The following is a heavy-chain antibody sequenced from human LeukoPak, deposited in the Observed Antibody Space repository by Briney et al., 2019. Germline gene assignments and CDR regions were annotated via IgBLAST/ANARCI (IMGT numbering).Heavy chain of an antibody. V-gene: IGHV3-30*18. CDR3: AKDQGCSGGSCYYGMDV. CDR2: ISYDGSNK. D-gene: IGHD2-15*01. Sequence: GGSLRLSCAASGVTFSSYGRHWLRQAPGKGLEWVAVISYDGSNKYYADSVKRRFTISRDNSKNTLYQQMNSLRAEDTAVYYCAKDQGCSGGSCYYGMDVWGKGTTVTVSS. J-gene: IGHJ6*04. CDR1: GVTFSSYG.